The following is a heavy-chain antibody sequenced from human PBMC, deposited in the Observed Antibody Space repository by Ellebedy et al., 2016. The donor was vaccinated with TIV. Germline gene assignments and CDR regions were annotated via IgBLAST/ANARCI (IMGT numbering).Heavy chain of an antibody. Sequence: PGGSLRLSCAASGLTFSSHAMSWVRQAPGKGLEWVSSITDSGGNTYYADPVKGRFTIPRDNSKDTLYLQMNSLRAEDTAIYYCARDPVGVGPAFDVWGQGTMVTVSS. J-gene: IGHJ3*01. CDR2: ITDSGGNT. D-gene: IGHD4-23*01. V-gene: IGHV3-23*01. CDR1: GLTFSSHA. CDR3: ARDPVGVGPAFDV.